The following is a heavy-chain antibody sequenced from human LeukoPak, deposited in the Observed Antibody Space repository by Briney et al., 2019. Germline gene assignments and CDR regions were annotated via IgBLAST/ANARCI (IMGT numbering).Heavy chain of an antibody. J-gene: IGHJ5*02. CDR2: ISSRGSTM. CDR1: GFTFSDYY. D-gene: IGHD3-16*01. Sequence: PGGSLRISCAASGFTFSDYYMGWIRQAPGKGLEWVSYISSRGSTMSYADSVRGRFTVSGDNAKNSLYLQMNNLRAEDTAVYYCARADETTWGIDPWGQGTLVTVSS. V-gene: IGHV3-11*04. CDR3: ARADETTWGIDP.